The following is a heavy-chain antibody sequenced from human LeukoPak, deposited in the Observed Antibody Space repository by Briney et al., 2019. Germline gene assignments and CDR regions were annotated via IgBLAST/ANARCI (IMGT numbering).Heavy chain of an antibody. CDR2: IYYSGST. D-gene: IGHD4-17*01. Sequence: PSQTLSLTCTVSGGSISSGDYYWSWIRQPPGKGLEWIGYIYYSGSTYYNPSLKSRVTISVDTSKNQFSLKLSSVTAADTAVYYCARTTTVTTLFDYWGQGTLVTVSP. J-gene: IGHJ4*02. V-gene: IGHV4-30-4*01. CDR3: ARTTTVTTLFDY. CDR1: GGSISSGDYY.